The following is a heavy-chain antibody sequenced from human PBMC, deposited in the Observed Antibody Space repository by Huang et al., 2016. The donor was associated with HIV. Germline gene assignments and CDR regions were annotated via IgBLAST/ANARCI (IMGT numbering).Heavy chain of an antibody. J-gene: IGHJ4*02. CDR2: INHGGRT. CDR3: ARGGPRITVTGPLDS. CDR1: GGSFSGYY. V-gene: IGHV4-34*01. D-gene: IGHD6-19*01. Sequence: QVRIDQWGAGLLKPSETLSLTCAVYGGSFSGYYWNWIRQPPGKGLEWIGKINHGGRTNHNPSLKSRVTILVDVSKKQFSLQLRSVTAADTAIYYCARGGPRITVTGPLDSWGPGALVSVSS.